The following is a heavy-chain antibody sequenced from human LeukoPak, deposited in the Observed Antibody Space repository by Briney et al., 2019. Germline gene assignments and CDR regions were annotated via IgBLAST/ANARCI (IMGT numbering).Heavy chain of an antibody. CDR2: ISSSGSTI. CDR1: GFTFSDYY. J-gene: IGHJ4*02. CDR3: ARVDCSSTSCLPDY. Sequence: PGGSLRLSCAVSGFTFSDYYMSWIRLAPGKGLEWVSYISSSGSTIYYADSVKGRFTISRDNAKNSLYLQMNSLRAEDTAVYYCARVDCSSTSCLPDYWGQGTLVTVSS. V-gene: IGHV3-11*01. D-gene: IGHD2-2*01.